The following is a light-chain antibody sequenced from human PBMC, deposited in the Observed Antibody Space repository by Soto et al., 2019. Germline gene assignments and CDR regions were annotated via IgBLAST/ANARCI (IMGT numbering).Light chain of an antibody. V-gene: IGKV1-5*03. CDR1: QSINIW. CDR3: QQYNNYSWT. CDR2: KAS. Sequence: DIQMTQSPSTLSASVGDRVTITCRASQSINIWLAWYQQKPGKAPKRLIYKASSLESGVPSRFSGSGSGTEFTLTISSLQPDDFATYYCQQYNNYSWTFGRGTKVEIK. J-gene: IGKJ1*01.